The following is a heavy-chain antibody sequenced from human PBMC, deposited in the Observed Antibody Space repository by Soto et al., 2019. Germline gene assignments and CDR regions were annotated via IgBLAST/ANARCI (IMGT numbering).Heavy chain of an antibody. J-gene: IGHJ3*01. CDR1: GFTLGSNA. CDR2: IWYDGSDQ. CDR3: ARDRHTNYPPDAFDV. D-gene: IGHD4-4*01. V-gene: IGHV3-33*01. Sequence: QVQLVESGGGVVQPGRSLRLSCTASGFTLGSNAMHWVRQAPGKGLEWVAFIWYDGSDQHYRDSVKGRFTISRDNSKNTLYLQMNSLRAEDTGVYYCARDRHTNYPPDAFDVWGQGTTVIVSS.